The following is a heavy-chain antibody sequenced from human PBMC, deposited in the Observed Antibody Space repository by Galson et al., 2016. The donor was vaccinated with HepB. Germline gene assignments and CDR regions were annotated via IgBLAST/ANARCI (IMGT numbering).Heavy chain of an antibody. D-gene: IGHD1-26*01. CDR2: ITYSGNT. Sequence: SETLSLTCAVYGGSFSGYYWSWIRQSPGKGLEWIGYITYSGNTLYTPSLKSRVTISVDTAKNQISLKVNSVTAADTAVYYCARSFKGAHWGQGTLVTVSS. CDR3: ARSFKGAH. V-gene: IGHV4-34*01. CDR1: GGSFSGYY. J-gene: IGHJ4*02.